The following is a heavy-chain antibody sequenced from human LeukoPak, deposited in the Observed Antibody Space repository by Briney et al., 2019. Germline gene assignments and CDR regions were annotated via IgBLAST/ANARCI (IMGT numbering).Heavy chain of an antibody. CDR1: GGSFCGYY. CDR2: INHSGST. D-gene: IGHD1-7*01. CDR3: ARVSITGTIQWFDP. Sequence: PSETLSLTCAVYGGSFCGYYWSWIRQPPGKGLEWIGEINHSGSTNYNPSLKSRVTISVDTSKNQFSLKLSSVTAADTAVYYCARVSITGTIQWFDPWGQGTLVTVSS. J-gene: IGHJ5*02. V-gene: IGHV4-34*01.